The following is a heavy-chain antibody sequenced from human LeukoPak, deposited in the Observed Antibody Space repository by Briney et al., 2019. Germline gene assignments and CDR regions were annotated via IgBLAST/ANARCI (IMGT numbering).Heavy chain of an antibody. Sequence: PGGSLRLSCAASGVPFSTYWMSWGRQAPGEGLGWVANIKQDGSEKYYVDSVKGRFTISRDNAKNSLYLQMNSLRAEDTAVYYCARDRGDYLWGRYRSRNFDYWGQGTLVTVSS. V-gene: IGHV3-7*01. CDR1: GVPFSTYW. CDR3: ARDRGDYLWGRYRSRNFDY. D-gene: IGHD3-16*02. CDR2: IKQDGSEK. J-gene: IGHJ4*02.